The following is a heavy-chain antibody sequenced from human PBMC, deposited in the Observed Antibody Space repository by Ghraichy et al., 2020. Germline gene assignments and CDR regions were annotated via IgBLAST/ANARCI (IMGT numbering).Heavy chain of an antibody. Sequence: GGSLRLSCAASGFTVSSNYMSWVRQAPGKGLEWVSVIYSGGSTYYADSVKGRFTISRDNSKNTLYLQMNSLRAEDTAVYYCARDPDSPDSSGYYDYWGQGTLVTVSS. V-gene: IGHV3-66*02. J-gene: IGHJ4*02. D-gene: IGHD3-22*01. CDR3: ARDPDSPDSSGYYDY. CDR2: IYSGGST. CDR1: GFTVSSNY.